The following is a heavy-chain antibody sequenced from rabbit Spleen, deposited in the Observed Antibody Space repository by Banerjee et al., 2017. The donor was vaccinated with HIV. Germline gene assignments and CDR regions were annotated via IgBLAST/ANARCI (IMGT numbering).Heavy chain of an antibody. CDR3: ARGSATMTMVITGFYLSL. D-gene: IGHD2-1*01. J-gene: IGHJ4*01. CDR1: GFSFSDRDV. CDR2: IDTSSVNT. Sequence: QEHLEESGGGLVKPEGSLTLTCKASGFSFSDRDVMCWVRQAPGKGLELIACIDTSSVNTADATWAKGRFTISKTSSTTVTLQMTSLTAADTATYFCARGSATMTMVITGFYLSLWGPGTLVTVS. V-gene: IGHV1S45*01.